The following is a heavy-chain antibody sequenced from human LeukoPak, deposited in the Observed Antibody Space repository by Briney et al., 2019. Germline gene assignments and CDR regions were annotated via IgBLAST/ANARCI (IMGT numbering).Heavy chain of an antibody. CDR1: GGSFSGYY. CDR2: INHSGST. CDR3: ARNPPRYYDSSGPSRN. J-gene: IGHJ4*02. V-gene: IGHV4-34*01. Sequence: PSETLSLTCAVYGGSFSGYYWSWIRQPPGKGLEWIGEINHSGSTNYNPSLKSRVTISVDTSTNQFSLKLSSVTAADTAVYYCARNPPRYYDSSGPSRNWGQGTLVTVSS. D-gene: IGHD3-22*01.